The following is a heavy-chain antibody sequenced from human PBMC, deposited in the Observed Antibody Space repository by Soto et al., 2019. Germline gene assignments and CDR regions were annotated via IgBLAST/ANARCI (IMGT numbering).Heavy chain of an antibody. D-gene: IGHD6-19*01. CDR2: ISWNSGSI. Sequence: EVQLLESGGGLVQPGRSLRLSCAASGFTFDDYAMHWVRQAPGKGLEWVSGISWNSGSIGYADSVKGRFTISRDNAKNSLYLQMNSLRAEDTALYYCAKDSDSSGWYGVDYWGQGTLVTVSS. CDR3: AKDSDSSGWYGVDY. CDR1: GFTFDDYA. V-gene: IGHV3-9*01. J-gene: IGHJ4*02.